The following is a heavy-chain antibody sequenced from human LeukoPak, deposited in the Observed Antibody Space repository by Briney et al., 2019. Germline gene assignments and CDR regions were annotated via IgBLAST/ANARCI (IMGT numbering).Heavy chain of an antibody. J-gene: IGHJ3*02. V-gene: IGHV3-7*03. Sequence: GGSLRLSCAASGFTFSGHWMTWVRQAPGKGLEWVANIKQDGSEKYYVDSVKGRFTISRDNAKNSLYLQMNSLRAEDTAVYYCARGESMAGDAFDIWGQGTMVTVSS. CDR3: ARGESMAGDAFDI. D-gene: IGHD2/OR15-2a*01. CDR1: GFTFSGHW. CDR2: IKQDGSEK.